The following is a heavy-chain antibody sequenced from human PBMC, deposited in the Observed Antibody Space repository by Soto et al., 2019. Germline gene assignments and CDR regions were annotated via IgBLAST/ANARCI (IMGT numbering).Heavy chain of an antibody. V-gene: IGHV1-18*01. J-gene: IGHJ6*02. Sequence: QVHLVQSGAEVKKPGASVKVSCKASNETLTTYGISWVRQAPGQGLEWMGWVSGYSGHSSSAQEFQDRVIMTTDTATITAYMELRSLTSDASAVYCCARDSSSSGYYYGMDVWGQGTTVTVSS. D-gene: IGHD6-6*01. CDR1: NETLTTYG. CDR2: VSGYSGHS. CDR3: ARDSSSSGYYYGMDV.